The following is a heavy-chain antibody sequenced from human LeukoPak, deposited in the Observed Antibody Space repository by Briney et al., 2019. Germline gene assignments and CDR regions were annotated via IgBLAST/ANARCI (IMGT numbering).Heavy chain of an antibody. CDR1: GASINSGAYS. J-gene: IGHJ4*02. Sequence: SQTLSLTCAVSGASINSGAYSWTWIRQRPGEGLEFIGNISYTGDTYFNPSLKSRVAFSVDTSKSHSSLRLASVTAADTAFYYCARLTPLYGLDYWGQGILATVSS. D-gene: IGHD2-2*02. CDR2: ISYTGDT. V-gene: IGHV4-31*11. CDR3: ARLTPLYGLDY.